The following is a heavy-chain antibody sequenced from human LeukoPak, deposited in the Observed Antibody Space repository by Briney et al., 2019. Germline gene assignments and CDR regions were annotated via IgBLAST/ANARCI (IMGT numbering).Heavy chain of an antibody. CDR1: GRSISCYY. CDR3: ARVRAATDAFDI. Sequence: DTVSLTRTVSGRSISCYYWMWLRQPPGKGREGVGYIYYSGSTNYNPSLKSRVTISINTSENEFALNLASVTDADGAVYYFARVRAATDAFDIWGQGTTVTVSS. J-gene: IGHJ3*02. D-gene: IGHD6-13*01. V-gene: IGHV4-59*12. CDR2: IYYSGST.